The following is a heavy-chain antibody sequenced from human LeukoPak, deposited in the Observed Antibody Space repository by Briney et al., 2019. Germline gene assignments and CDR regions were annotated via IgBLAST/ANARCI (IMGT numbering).Heavy chain of an antibody. V-gene: IGHV4-59*01. CDR3: AREAAVGLSYFDY. Sequence: SSETLSLTCTVSGGSISNYYWSWIRQPPGKGLEWVGYIYSSGSTNYNPSLKSRVTISVDTSKNQFSLNLSSVTAADTALYYCAREAAVGLSYFDYWGQGTLVTVSS. CDR2: IYSSGST. CDR1: GGSISNYY. J-gene: IGHJ4*02. D-gene: IGHD6-13*01.